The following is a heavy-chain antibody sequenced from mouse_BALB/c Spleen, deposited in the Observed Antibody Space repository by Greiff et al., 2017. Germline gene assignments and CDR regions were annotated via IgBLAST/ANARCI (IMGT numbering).Heavy chain of an antibody. CDR1: YTFS. CDR3: SEDSAVYYCASSESTQFSPY. CDR2: GQGLEWIG. D-gene: IGHD2-1*01. V-gene: IGHV1-87*01. Sequence: QVQLQQSGPELARPWASVKISCQAFYTFSRRVYFAIRDTNYWMQWVKQRPGQGLEWIGAIYPGNGDTSYNQKFKGKATLTADKSSSTAYMQLSSLTSEDSAVYYCASSESTQFSPYWGQGTLATVSA. J-gene: IGHJ3*01.